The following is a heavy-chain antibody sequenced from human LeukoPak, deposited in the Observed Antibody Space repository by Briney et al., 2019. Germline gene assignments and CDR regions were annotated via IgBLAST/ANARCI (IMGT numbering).Heavy chain of an antibody. CDR1: GFTFSSHA. CDR2: ISYDGSNK. CDR3: ASSYCSSTSCSHDAFDI. D-gene: IGHD2-2*01. J-gene: IGHJ3*02. V-gene: IGHV3-30*04. Sequence: GRSLRLSCAASGFTFSSHAMHWVRQAPGKGLEWVAVISYDGSNKYYADSVKGRFTISRDNSKNTLYLQMNSLRAEDTAVYYCASSYCSSTSCSHDAFDIWGQGTMVTVSS.